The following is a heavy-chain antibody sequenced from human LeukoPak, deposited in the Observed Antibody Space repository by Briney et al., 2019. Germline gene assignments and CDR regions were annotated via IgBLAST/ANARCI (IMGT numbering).Heavy chain of an antibody. CDR2: IHHTGST. J-gene: IGHJ4*02. Sequence: PSETLSLTCGVSGYSISRGYYWAWIRQPPGKVLEWIGTIHHTGSTYYNPSLESRVTISVDTSKNEFSLNLNSVTAADTAVYYCARAGWIITSGIDYWGQGALVTVSS. CDR1: GYSISRGYY. D-gene: IGHD3-10*01. V-gene: IGHV4-38-2*01. CDR3: ARAGWIITSGIDY.